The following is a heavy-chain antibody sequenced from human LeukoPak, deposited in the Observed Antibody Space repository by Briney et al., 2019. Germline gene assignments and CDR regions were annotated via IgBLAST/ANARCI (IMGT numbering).Heavy chain of an antibody. CDR1: GFTFSSYS. D-gene: IGHD2-2*01. CDR2: ICSSSSYI. CDR3: ARGGDIVVVPAAPPDY. Sequence: GGSLRLSCASSGFTFSSYSMNWVRQAPGKGVEWVSSICSSSSYIYYADSVKGRLTISRDNAKHSLYLPMNGLRAEDTAVYYCARGGDIVVVPAAPPDYWSQGTLVTVSS. V-gene: IGHV3-21*01. J-gene: IGHJ4*02.